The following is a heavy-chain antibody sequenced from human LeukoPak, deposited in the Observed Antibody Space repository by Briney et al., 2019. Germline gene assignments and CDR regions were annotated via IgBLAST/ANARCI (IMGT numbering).Heavy chain of an antibody. Sequence: GGSLRLSCAASGFTFSSYGMHWVRQAPGKGLEWVAVIWYDGSNKYYADSVKGRFTISRDNSKNTLYLQMNSLRAEDTAVYYCARGWHSYGYPIFDYWGQGTLVTVSS. CDR2: IWYDGSNK. D-gene: IGHD5-18*01. J-gene: IGHJ4*02. CDR1: GFTFSSYG. CDR3: ARGWHSYGYPIFDY. V-gene: IGHV3-33*01.